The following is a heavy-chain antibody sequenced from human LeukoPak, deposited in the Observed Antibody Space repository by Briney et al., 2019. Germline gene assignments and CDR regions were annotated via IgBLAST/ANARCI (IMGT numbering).Heavy chain of an antibody. J-gene: IGHJ4*02. D-gene: IGHD2-8*01. CDR3: AKDRSCTNDICHGDFDY. CDR1: GFTISSYA. Sequence: AWSVRLSCAASGFTISSYAVSWVRQAPGKGLEWVSSISYSGGSTYSADSVKGRFTISRDNSKNTLYLQMNSLRAEDTALYYCAKDRSCTNDICHGDFDYWGQGTLVTVSS. CDR2: ISYSGGST. V-gene: IGHV3-23*01.